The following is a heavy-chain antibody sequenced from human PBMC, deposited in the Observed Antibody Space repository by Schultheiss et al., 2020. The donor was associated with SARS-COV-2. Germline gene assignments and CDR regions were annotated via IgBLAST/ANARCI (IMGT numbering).Heavy chain of an antibody. V-gene: IGHV3-20*04. J-gene: IGHJ3*02. CDR3: ARSRHYGSGSHDAFDI. Sequence: GGSLRLSCAASGFTFDDYGMSWVRQAPGKGLEWVSGINWNGGSTGYADSVKGRFTISRDNAKNSLYLQMNSLRAEDTALYYCARSRHYGSGSHDAFDIWGQGTMVTVSS. CDR2: INWNGGST. CDR1: GFTFDDYG. D-gene: IGHD3-10*01.